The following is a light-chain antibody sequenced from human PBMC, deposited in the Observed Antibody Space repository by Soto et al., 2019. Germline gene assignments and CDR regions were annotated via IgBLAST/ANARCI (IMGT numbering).Light chain of an antibody. CDR3: CSYEVTDVV. J-gene: IGLJ2*01. CDR2: NVN. Sequence: QSALTQPRSVSGSPGQSVTISCTGTSSDVGGYNYVSWYQQHPGKARKLMIYNVNRRPSGVPDRFSGSKSGNTASLTISGLQAEDEADYYCCSYEVTDVVFGGGTKVTV. CDR1: SSDVGGYNY. V-gene: IGLV2-11*01.